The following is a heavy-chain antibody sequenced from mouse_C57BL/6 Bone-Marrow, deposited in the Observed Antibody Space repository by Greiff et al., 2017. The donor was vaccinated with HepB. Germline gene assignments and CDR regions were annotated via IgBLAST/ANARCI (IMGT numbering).Heavy chain of an antibody. CDR1: GFTFSSYG. CDR3: ARLDYYGSSPRFDY. V-gene: IGHV5-6*01. D-gene: IGHD1-1*01. J-gene: IGHJ2*01. Sequence: EVKVVESGGDLVKPGGSLKLSCAASGFTFSSYGMSWVRQTPDKRLEWVATISSGGSYTYYPDSVKGRFTISRDNAKNTLYLQMSSLKSEDTAMYYCARLDYYGSSPRFDYWGQGTTLTVSS. CDR2: ISSGGSYT.